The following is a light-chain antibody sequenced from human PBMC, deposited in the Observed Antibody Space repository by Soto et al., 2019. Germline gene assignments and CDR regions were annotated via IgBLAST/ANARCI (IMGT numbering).Light chain of an antibody. CDR3: QQYGGPPFT. Sequence: EIVLTQSPGTLSLSPGDRATLSCRASQSVSSSSLAWYQQKPGQSPRLLIYGASSRATGIPDRFSGSGSGTDFTLTISRVEPEDFAVYYCQQYGGPPFTFGGGTKVEIK. V-gene: IGKV3-20*01. CDR1: QSVSSSS. J-gene: IGKJ4*01. CDR2: GAS.